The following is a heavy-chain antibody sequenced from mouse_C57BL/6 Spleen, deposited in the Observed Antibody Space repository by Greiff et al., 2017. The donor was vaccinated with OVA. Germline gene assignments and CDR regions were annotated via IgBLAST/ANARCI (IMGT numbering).Heavy chain of an antibody. CDR3: ARHGKVVYDGYYFDY. CDR1: GYTFTSYW. V-gene: IGHV1-61*01. J-gene: IGHJ2*01. Sequence: VQLQQPGAELVRPGSSVKLSCKASGYTFTSYWMDWVKQRPGQGLEWIGNIYPSDSETHYNQKFKDKATLTVDKSSSTAYMQLSSLTSEDSAVYYCARHGKVVYDGYYFDYWGQGTTLTVSS. CDR2: IYPSDSET. D-gene: IGHD2-3*01.